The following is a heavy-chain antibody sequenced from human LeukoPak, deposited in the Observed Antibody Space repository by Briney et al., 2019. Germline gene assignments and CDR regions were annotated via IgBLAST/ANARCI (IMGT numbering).Heavy chain of an antibody. V-gene: IGHV3-11*04. CDR3: ARDRERWLRGYFDY. J-gene: IGHJ4*02. Sequence: PGGSLRLSCAASGFTFSDYYMSWIRQAPGKGLEWVSYISSSGSTIYYADSVKGRFTIYRDNAKNSLYLQMNSLRAEDTAVYYCARDRERWLRGYFDYWGQGTLVTVSS. CDR1: GFTFSDYY. CDR2: ISSSGSTI. D-gene: IGHD5-24*01.